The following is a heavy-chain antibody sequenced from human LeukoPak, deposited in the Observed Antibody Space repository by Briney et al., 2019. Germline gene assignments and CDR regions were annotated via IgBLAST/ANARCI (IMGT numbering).Heavy chain of an antibody. CDR2: ICTSGST. CDR1: GGSISSGSYY. D-gene: IGHD2-2*01. V-gene: IGHV4-61*02. CDR3: ARGQRHIVVVPAAIPLVSYYGMDV. J-gene: IGHJ6*02. Sequence: SETLSLTCTVSGGSISSGSYYWSWIRQPAGKGLEWIGRICTSGSTNYNPSLKSRVTISVDTSKNQFSLKLSSVTAADTAVYYCARGQRHIVVVPAAIPLVSYYGMDVWGQGTTVTVSS.